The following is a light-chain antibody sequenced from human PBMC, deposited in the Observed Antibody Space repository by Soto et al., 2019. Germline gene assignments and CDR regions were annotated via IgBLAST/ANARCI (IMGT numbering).Light chain of an antibody. CDR3: EQVRSFPIT. CDR1: QNIDNC. Sequence: DIDMTQSPSSVSASLGDRVTPTCRASQNIDNCLAWYQQQPGKAPKLVIYDTFNWPTGVPTRISGSGSGTEFTLTISSLQPEDFATYYCEQVRSFPITYGQGTRLEIK. J-gene: IGKJ5*01. CDR2: DTF. V-gene: IGKV1-12*01.